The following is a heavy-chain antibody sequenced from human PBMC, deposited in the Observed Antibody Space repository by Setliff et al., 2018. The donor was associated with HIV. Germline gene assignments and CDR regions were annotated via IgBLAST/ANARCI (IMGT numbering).Heavy chain of an antibody. D-gene: IGHD6-13*01. CDR2: MSYSGGA. Sequence: SETLSLTCTVSGDSFNNYYCSWIRQLPGKGLEWIAYMSYSGGANYNPSLKSRVTISVDTSKNQFSLKLSSVTAADTAVYYCARGYSSSWIWNWFDPWGQGTLVTVSS. V-gene: IGHV4-59*08. J-gene: IGHJ5*02. CDR3: ARGYSSSWIWNWFDP. CDR1: GDSFNNYY.